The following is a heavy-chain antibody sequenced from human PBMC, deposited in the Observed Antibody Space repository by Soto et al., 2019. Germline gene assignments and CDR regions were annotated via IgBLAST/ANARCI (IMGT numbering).Heavy chain of an antibody. V-gene: IGHV1-69*13. Sequence: SVKVSCKASGGTFSSYAISWVRQAPGQGLEWMGGIIPIFGTANYAQKFQGRVTITADESTSTAYMELSSLRSEDTAVYYCAREAGHCSGGSCYARWFDPWGQGTLVTVSS. CDR2: IIPIFGTA. CDR1: GGTFSSYA. D-gene: IGHD2-15*01. J-gene: IGHJ5*02. CDR3: AREAGHCSGGSCYARWFDP.